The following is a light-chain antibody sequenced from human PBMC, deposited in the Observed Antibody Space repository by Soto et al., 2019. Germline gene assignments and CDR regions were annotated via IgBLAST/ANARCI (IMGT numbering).Light chain of an antibody. V-gene: IGLV2-23*01. CDR1: SSDVGSYNF. Sequence: QSALTQPASVSGSPGQSITISCTGTSSDVGSYNFVSWYQQHPGKAPKPMIYEGSKRPSGVSNRFSGSKSGNTASLTISGLQAEDEADYYCCSYAGSSSWVFGGGTKVTVL. CDR3: CSYAGSSSWV. CDR2: EGS. J-gene: IGLJ3*02.